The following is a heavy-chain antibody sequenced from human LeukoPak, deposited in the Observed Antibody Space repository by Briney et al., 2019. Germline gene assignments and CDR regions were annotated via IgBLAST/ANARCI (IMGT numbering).Heavy chain of an antibody. CDR2: TSYTGST. D-gene: IGHD6-13*01. J-gene: IGHJ4*02. Sequence: SETLSLTCTVSGGSISISSYYWGWIRQPPGKGLEWIGSTSYTGSTYYNPSLKSRVTISLDTSKDQFSLKLSSVTAADTAVYYCARSSSTAGLLWGQGTLVTVSS. V-gene: IGHV4-39*07. CDR1: GGSISISSYY. CDR3: ARSSSTAGLL.